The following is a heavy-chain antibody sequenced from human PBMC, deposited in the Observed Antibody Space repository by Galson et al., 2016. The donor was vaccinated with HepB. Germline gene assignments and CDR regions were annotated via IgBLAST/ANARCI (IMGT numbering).Heavy chain of an antibody. CDR2: IYPGDSST. D-gene: IGHD3-10*01. V-gene: IGHV5-51*01. CDR3: ARQQAPGRGLANLPNY. J-gene: IGHJ4*02. Sequence: QSGAEVTRPGESLKISCKGSGYLFTGYWIGWVRQMPGKGLEWMAIIYPGDSSTTYSPSFQGHVTISADKSIRTAYLQWNSLRASDTAMYYCARQQAPGRGLANLPNYWGQGTLVTVSS. CDR1: GYLFTGYW.